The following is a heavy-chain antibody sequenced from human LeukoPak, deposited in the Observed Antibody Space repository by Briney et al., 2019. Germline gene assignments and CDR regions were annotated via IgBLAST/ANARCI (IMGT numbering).Heavy chain of an antibody. D-gene: IGHD5-18*01. V-gene: IGHV3-9*01. J-gene: IGHJ4*02. Sequence: PGRSLRLSCAASGFTFDDYAMHWVRHAPGKGLEWVSGISWNSGSIGYADSVKGRFTISRDNAKNSLYLQMNSLRAEDTALYYCAKDSTAMVTYYFDYWGQGTLVTVSS. CDR1: GFTFDDYA. CDR3: AKDSTAMVTYYFDY. CDR2: ISWNSGSI.